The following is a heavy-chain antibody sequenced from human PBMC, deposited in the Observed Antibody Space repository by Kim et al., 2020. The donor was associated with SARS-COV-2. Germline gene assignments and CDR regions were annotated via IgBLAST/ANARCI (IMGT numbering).Heavy chain of an antibody. V-gene: IGHV4-39*01. J-gene: IGHJ4*01. CDR2: IYYSGST. CDR1: GGSISSSSYY. CDR3: ARNRSHGGISHVDY. Sequence: SETLSLTCTISGGSISSSSYYWGWIRQPPGKGLEWIGSIYYSGSTYYNPFLKSRATMSVDTSKNQFSLKVSSVTAADTAVYYCARNRSHGGISHVDYWR. D-gene: IGHD2-15*01.